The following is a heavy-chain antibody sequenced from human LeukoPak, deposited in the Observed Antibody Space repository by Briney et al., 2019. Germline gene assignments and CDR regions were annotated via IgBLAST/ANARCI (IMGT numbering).Heavy chain of an antibody. CDR2: IYTSGST. CDR1: GGSISSYY. V-gene: IGHV4-4*07. J-gene: IGHJ4*02. D-gene: IGHD6-13*01. CDR3: ARVGRQLAPFDY. Sequence: SETLSLTCTVSGGSISSYYWSWIRQPPGKGLEWIGRIYTSGSTNYNPSLKSRVTMSVDTSKNQFSLKLSSVTAADAAVYYCARVGRQLAPFDYWGQGTLVTVSS.